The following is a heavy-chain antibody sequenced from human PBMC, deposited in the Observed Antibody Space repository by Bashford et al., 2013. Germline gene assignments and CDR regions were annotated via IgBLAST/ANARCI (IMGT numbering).Heavy chain of an antibody. Sequence: VRQAPGKGLEWVSSISGSGGDMYYADSVEGRFSISRDNSNSTLYLQMNNLRAEDTALYYCAKDEIVAGIPSTFDHWGQGTLVTVSS. CDR2: ISGSGGDM. V-gene: IGHV3-23*01. J-gene: IGHJ4*02. CDR3: AKDEIVAGIPSTFDH. D-gene: IGHD6-19*01.